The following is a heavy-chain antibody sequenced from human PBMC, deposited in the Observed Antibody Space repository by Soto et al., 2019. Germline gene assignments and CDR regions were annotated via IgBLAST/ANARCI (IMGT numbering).Heavy chain of an antibody. CDR2: ISAYSGNT. CDR1: GYTFTSYG. V-gene: IGHV1-18*01. J-gene: IGHJ6*02. CDR3: ARELLARFYCYYYGMDV. Sequence: QVQLVQSGAEVKKPGASVKVSCKASGYTFTSYGISWVRQAPGQGLEWMGWISAYSGNTNYAQKLQGRVTMTTDTSTSTAYMELRSLRSDDTAVYYCARELLARFYCYYYGMDVWGQGTTVSVSS. D-gene: IGHD2-15*01.